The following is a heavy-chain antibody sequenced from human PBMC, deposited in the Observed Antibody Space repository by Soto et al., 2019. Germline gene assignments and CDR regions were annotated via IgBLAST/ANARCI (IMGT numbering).Heavy chain of an antibody. CDR2: IYYTGST. V-gene: IGHV4-31*03. J-gene: IGHJ4*02. Sequence: TLSLTCSVSGASIRSGGYYCICLRQGPGKGLEWIGHIYYTGSTFYSPSLKSRLTISLDTSKNQFSLDLRSVTAADTAMYYCARIEMASIKWGRGTLVTVSS. CDR1: GASIRSGGYY. CDR3: ARIEMASIK.